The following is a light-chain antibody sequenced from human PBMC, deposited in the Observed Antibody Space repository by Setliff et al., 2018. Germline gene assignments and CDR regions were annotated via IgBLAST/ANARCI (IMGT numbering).Light chain of an antibody. CDR3: NAYTSGSTYV. J-gene: IGLJ1*01. Sequence: QSVLTQPPSASGSPGQSVTISCTGTGGLVGGYNYVSWYQQHPGKAPRLIIYEVTKRPSGVPDRFSGSKSGNTASLTISGLQTEDEADYYCNAYTSGSTYVFGTGTKVTVL. CDR2: EVT. CDR1: GGLVGGYNY. V-gene: IGLV2-8*01.